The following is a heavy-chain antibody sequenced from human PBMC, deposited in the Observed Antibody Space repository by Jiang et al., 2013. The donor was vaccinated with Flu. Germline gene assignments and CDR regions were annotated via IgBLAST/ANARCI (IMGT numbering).Heavy chain of an antibody. CDR1: GFTFSGSA. CDR2: IRSEAHSYAT. J-gene: IGHJ3*02. V-gene: IGHV3-73*01. CDR3: IRCISTSCYIGDAFDI. D-gene: IGHD2-2*02. Sequence: VQLLESGGGLVQPGGSLTLSCAASGFTFSGSAMHWVRQASGEGLEWIGRIRSEAHSYATAYAASVKGRFTISRDDSKDTAYLQMNSLKTEDTAVYYCIRCISTSCYIGDAFDIWGQGTMVTVSS.